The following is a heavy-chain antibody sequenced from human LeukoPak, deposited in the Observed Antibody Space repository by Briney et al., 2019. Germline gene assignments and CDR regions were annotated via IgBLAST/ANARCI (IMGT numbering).Heavy chain of an antibody. Sequence: GGSLRLSCAASGFTFSTYWMSWVRRAPGKGLEGVANIKQDGSEKFYVDSVKVRFTISRDNAKNSVYLQMNSPRDDDTDVCDCARLSGMVRRPEAIYYFDYWGEGAL. J-gene: IGHJ4*02. CDR1: GFTFSTYW. D-gene: IGHD3-10*01. CDR3: ARLSGMVRRPEAIYYFDY. V-gene: IGHV3-7*01. CDR2: IKQDGSEK.